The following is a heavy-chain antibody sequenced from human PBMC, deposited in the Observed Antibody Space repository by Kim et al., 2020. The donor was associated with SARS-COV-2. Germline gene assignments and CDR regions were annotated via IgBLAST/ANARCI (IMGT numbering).Heavy chain of an antibody. Sequence: DSVKGRFTISRDNAKNSLYLQMNSLRAEDTAVYYCARTRPYYYDSSYFDYWGQGTLVTVSS. D-gene: IGHD3-22*01. V-gene: IGHV3-48*03. CDR3: ARTRPYYYDSSYFDY. J-gene: IGHJ4*02.